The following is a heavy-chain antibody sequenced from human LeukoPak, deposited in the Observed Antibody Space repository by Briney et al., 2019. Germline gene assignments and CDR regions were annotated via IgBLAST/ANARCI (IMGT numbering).Heavy chain of an antibody. Sequence: SVKLSCKASGGTFSSYAISWVRQAPGQGLEWMGGIIPIFGTANYAQKFQGRVTITADESTSTAYMELSSLRSEDTAVYYCARGVYYYDSSGHPIYNWFDPWGQGTLVTVSS. CDR3: ARGVYYYDSSGHPIYNWFDP. CDR2: IIPIFGTA. V-gene: IGHV1-69*13. CDR1: GGTFSSYA. D-gene: IGHD3-22*01. J-gene: IGHJ5*02.